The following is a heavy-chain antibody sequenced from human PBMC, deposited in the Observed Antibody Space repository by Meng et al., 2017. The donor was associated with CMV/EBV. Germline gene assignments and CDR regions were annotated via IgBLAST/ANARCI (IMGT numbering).Heavy chain of an antibody. CDR2: IIPIFGTA. V-gene: IGHV1-69*06. CDR1: GGTLSSYA. CDR3: AIGSQLGGY. J-gene: IGHJ4*02. D-gene: IGHD1-1*01. Sequence: KVACKASGGTLSSYAISWVRPAPGQGLEWMGGIIPIFGTANYAQKFQGRVTITADRSTSTAYMELSSLRSEDTAVYYCAIGSQLGGYWGQGTLVTVSS.